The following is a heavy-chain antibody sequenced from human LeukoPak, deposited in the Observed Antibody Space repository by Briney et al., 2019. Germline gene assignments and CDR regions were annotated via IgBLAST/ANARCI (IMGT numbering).Heavy chain of an antibody. V-gene: IGHV1-69*05. CDR1: GGTFSSYA. J-gene: IGHJ4*02. Sequence: SVKVSCKAPGGTFSSYAISWVRQAPGQGLEWMGGIIPIFGTANYAQKFQGRVTITTDESTSTAYMELSSLRSEDTAVYYCARGPDSSGYYYGYFDYWGQGTLVTVSS. CDR2: IIPIFGTA. CDR3: ARGPDSSGYYYGYFDY. D-gene: IGHD3-22*01.